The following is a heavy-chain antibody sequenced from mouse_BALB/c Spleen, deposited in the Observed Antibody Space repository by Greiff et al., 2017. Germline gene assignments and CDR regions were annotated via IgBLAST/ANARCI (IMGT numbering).Heavy chain of an antibody. J-gene: IGHJ1*01. CDR3: ARWWYYWYFDV. CDR1: GYSITSDYA. CDR2: ISYSGST. V-gene: IGHV3-2*02. D-gene: IGHD1-1*02. Sequence: EVKLVESGPGLVKPSQSLSLTCTVTGYSITSDYAWNWIRQFPGNKLEWMGYISYSGSTSYNPSLKSRISITRDTSKNQFFLQLNSVTTEDTATYYCARWWYYWYFDVWGAGTTVTVSS.